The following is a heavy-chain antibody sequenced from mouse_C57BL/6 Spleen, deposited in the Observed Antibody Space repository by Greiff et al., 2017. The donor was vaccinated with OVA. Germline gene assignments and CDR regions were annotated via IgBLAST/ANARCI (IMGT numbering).Heavy chain of an antibody. V-gene: IGHV5-9*01. CDR1: GFTFSSYT. J-gene: IGHJ2*01. CDR2: ISGGGGNT. CDR3: ARQIYYDPFDY. Sequence: DVQLVESGGGLVKPGGSLKLSCAASGFTFSSYTMSWVRQTPEKRLEWVATISGGGGNTYYPDSVKGRFTISRDNAKNTLYLQMSSLRSEDTALYYCARQIYYDPFDYWGQGTTLTVSS. D-gene: IGHD2-4*01.